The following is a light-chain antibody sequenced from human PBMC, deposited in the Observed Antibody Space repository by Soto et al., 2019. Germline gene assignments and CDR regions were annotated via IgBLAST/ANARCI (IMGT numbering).Light chain of an antibody. Sequence: EIVLTQSPATLSLSPGERATLPCRASQSVSSYLAWYQQKPGQAPRLLIYDASNRATGIPARFSGSGSGTDFTLTISSLEPEDFAVYYGQQRSNWPRTFGQGTKVEIK. CDR2: DAS. V-gene: IGKV3-11*01. J-gene: IGKJ1*01. CDR3: QQRSNWPRT. CDR1: QSVSSY.